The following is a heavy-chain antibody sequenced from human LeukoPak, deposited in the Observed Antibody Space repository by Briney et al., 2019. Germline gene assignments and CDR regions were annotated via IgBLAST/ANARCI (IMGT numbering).Heavy chain of an antibody. CDR1: GYTFTGYY. D-gene: IGHD3-10*01. CDR3: ARDKEVRGVIGGMDV. V-gene: IGHV1-2*02. J-gene: IGHJ6*02. Sequence: ASVKVSCKASGYTFTGYYMHWVRQAPGQGLEWMGWINPNSGGTNYAQKFQGRVTMTRDTSISTAYMELSRLRSDDTAVYYCARDKEVRGVIGGMDVWGQGTTVTVSS. CDR2: INPNSGGT.